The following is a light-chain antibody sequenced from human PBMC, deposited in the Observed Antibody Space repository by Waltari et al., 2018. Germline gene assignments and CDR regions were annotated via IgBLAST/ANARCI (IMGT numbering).Light chain of an antibody. Sequence: QSALTQPRSVSGSPGQSVTISCTGTTSDVGDYNFVSCDQQQPDKAPKLRLDDVTKRPSGVPDRFSGSKSGNTASLTISGLQAEDEADYYCCSYAGRYNLVFGGGTMLTVL. V-gene: IGLV2-11*01. CDR1: TSDVGDYNF. CDR3: CSYAGRYNLV. J-gene: IGLJ2*01. CDR2: DVT.